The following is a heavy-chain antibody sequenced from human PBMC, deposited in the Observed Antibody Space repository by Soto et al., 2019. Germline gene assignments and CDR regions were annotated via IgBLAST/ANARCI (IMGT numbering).Heavy chain of an antibody. CDR3: VKENYYDTTGPDQGVFHV. V-gene: IGHV3-33*06. D-gene: IGHD3-22*01. CDR2: IWYDGSNK. Sequence: PGGSLRLSCAASGFTFSSYGMRWVRQAPGKGLEWVAVIWYDGSNKYYADSVKGRFTISRDNSKNTLYLQMNSLRAEDSGMYFCVKENYYDTTGPDQGVFHVWGRGTMVTV. CDR1: GFTFSSYG. J-gene: IGHJ3*01.